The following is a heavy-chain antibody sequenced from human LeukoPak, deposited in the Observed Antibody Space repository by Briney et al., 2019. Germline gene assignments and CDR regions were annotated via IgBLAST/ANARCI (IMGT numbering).Heavy chain of an antibody. Sequence: GESLKISCKGSGYTITTYWIAWVRQMPGKGLEWMGIIYPGDSDTRYSPSFQGQVTISADKSVSTAYLQWSRLKASDTAMYYCARGHCSSTSCSADAFDIWGRGTMVTVSS. CDR2: IYPGDSDT. V-gene: IGHV5-51*01. CDR3: ARGHCSSTSCSADAFDI. CDR1: GYTITTYW. D-gene: IGHD2-2*01. J-gene: IGHJ3*02.